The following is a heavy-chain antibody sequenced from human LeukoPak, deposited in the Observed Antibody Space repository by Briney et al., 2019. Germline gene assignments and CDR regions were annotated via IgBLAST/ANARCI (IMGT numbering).Heavy chain of an antibody. CDR2: IYPGDSDT. D-gene: IGHD2-8*01. CDR3: ATSRYCTNGVCYTQHDS. CDR1: GYTFANYW. Sequence: GESLKISCKGSGYTFANYWIAWVRQMPGKGLEWMGIIYPGDSDTRYSPSFQGQVTISADKSIRSAYLRWSSLKASDTAMYYCATSRYCTNGVCYTQHDSWGQGTLVTVSS. J-gene: IGHJ5*01. V-gene: IGHV5-51*01.